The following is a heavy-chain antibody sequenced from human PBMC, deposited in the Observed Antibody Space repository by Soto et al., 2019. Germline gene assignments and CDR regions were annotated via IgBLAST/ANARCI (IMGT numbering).Heavy chain of an antibody. V-gene: IGHV4-30-4*08. Sequence: PSETLSLTCTVSSGSLSSSNYYWTWVRQPPGKGLEWIGFIHQNGRPYLNPSLRSRVTISIDTSKNQFSLHVASVTAADTATYYCARELAVKNPGEFGSWGQGALVTVSS. J-gene: IGHJ4*02. CDR1: SGSLSSSNYY. CDR3: ARELAVKNPGEFGS. D-gene: IGHD3-16*01. CDR2: IHQNGRP.